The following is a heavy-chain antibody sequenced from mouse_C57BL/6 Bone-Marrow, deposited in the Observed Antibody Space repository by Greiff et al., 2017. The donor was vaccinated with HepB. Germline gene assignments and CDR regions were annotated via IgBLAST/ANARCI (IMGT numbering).Heavy chain of an antibody. V-gene: IGHV5-4*03. CDR1: GFTFSSYA. Sequence: EVMLVESGGGLVKPGGSLKLSCAASGFTFSSYAMSWVRQTPEKRLEWVATISDGGSYTYYPDNVKGRFTISRDNAKNNLYLQMSHLKSEDTAMYYCASEGGYYGSSLFAYWGQGTLVTVSA. CDR3: ASEGGYYGSSLFAY. D-gene: IGHD1-1*01. J-gene: IGHJ3*01. CDR2: ISDGGSYT.